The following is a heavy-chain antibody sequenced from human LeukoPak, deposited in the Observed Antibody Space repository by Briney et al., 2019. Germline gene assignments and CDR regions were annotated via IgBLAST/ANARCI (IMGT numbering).Heavy chain of an antibody. J-gene: IGHJ6*03. D-gene: IGHD3-10*01. CDR2: ISAYNGNT. V-gene: IGHV1-18*01. Sequence: ASVKVSCKASGYTFTSYGISWVRQAPGQGLEWMGWISAYNGNTNYAQKLQGRVTMTTDTSTSTAYMELRSLRSDDTAVYYCARVAHPLMYYGSGLEGYMDVWGKGTTVTVSS. CDR1: GYTFTSYG. CDR3: ARVAHPLMYYGSGLEGYMDV.